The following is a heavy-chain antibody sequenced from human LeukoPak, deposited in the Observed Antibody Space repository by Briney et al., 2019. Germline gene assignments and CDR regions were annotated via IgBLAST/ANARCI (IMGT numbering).Heavy chain of an antibody. J-gene: IGHJ4*02. V-gene: IGHV3-64D*06. CDR1: GFTFSSYA. Sequence: GGSLRLSCSASGFTFSSYAMHWVRQAPGKGLEYVSSVTSNGDTTYYTDSVKGRFTISRDNSKNTLYLQMSSLRAEDTAVYYCLKDRLGTGDYWGQGTLVSVSS. D-gene: IGHD7-27*01. CDR3: LKDRLGTGDY. CDR2: VTSNGDTT.